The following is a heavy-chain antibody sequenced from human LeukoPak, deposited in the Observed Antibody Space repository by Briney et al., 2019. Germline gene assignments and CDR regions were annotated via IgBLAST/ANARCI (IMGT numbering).Heavy chain of an antibody. Sequence: PSETPSHTCADYGGSPTGYNWSPIRHPPGKRLERIRQINHSGSTNYNPSLKSRVTISVDTSKNQFSLKLSSVTAADTAVYYCARRLCGGDCYSTFSYWGQGTLVTVSS. CDR1: GGSPTGYN. D-gene: IGHD2-21*02. CDR2: INHSGST. V-gene: IGHV4-34*01. J-gene: IGHJ4*02. CDR3: ARRLCGGDCYSTFSY.